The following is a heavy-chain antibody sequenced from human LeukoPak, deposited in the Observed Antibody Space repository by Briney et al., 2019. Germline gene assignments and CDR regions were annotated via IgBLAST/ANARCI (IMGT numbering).Heavy chain of an antibody. CDR2: IHYSGNI. V-gene: IGHV4-39*07. Sequence: SETLSLTRTVSGASIRSSDYYWGWIRQPPGKGLEWIGSIHYSGNIYYNPSLNSRVTISLDTSKNQFSLSLFSVTAADTAVYYCARGRYNDGVYSKTDFDSWGQGTLVTVSA. CDR1: GASIRSSDYY. CDR3: ARGRYNDGVYSKTDFDS. J-gene: IGHJ4*02. D-gene: IGHD2-8*01.